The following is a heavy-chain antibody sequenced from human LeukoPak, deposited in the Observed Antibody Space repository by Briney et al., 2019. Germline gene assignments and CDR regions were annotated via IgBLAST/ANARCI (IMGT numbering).Heavy chain of an antibody. J-gene: IGHJ4*02. CDR2: ISSSSSYI. Sequence: PGGSLRLSCAASGFTFSSYSMNWVRQAPGKGLEWVSSISSSSSYIYYADSVKGRFTISRDNAKNSLYLQMNSLRAEGTAVYYCARDLGYDYVWGSYRDYWGQGTLVTVSS. V-gene: IGHV3-21*01. D-gene: IGHD3-16*02. CDR3: ARDLGYDYVWGSYRDY. CDR1: GFTFSSYS.